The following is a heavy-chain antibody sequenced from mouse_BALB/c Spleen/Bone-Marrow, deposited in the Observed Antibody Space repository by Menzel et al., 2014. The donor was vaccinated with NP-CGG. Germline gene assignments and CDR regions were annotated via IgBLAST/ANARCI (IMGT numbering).Heavy chain of an antibody. CDR2: ISSGSSTI. CDR3: AREATVVAKDYFDY. V-gene: IGHV5-17*02. J-gene: IGHJ2*01. D-gene: IGHD1-1*01. Sequence: EVQVVESGGGLVQPGGSRKLSCAASGSAFSSFGMHWVRQAPEKGLEWVAYISSGSSTIYYADTVKGRFTISRDNPKNTLFLQMTSLRSEETAMYYCAREATVVAKDYFDYWGQGTTLTVSS. CDR1: GSAFSSFG.